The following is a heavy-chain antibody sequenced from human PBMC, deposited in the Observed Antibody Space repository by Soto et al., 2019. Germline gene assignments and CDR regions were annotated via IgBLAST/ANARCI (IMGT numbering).Heavy chain of an antibody. Sequence: QVQLVQSGGEVKKPGASVTVSCKASGYTFINYHITWVRQAPGQGLEWMAWINTYNGMTDYAQRFQGRVTMTRDTSTSTAYMERRNLGSDDTAMYFCAKSPRGEMATDWGQGTLVTVSS. CDR2: INTYNGMT. CDR1: GYTFINYH. J-gene: IGHJ4*02. CDR3: AKSPRGEMATD. D-gene: IGHD5-12*01. V-gene: IGHV1-18*01.